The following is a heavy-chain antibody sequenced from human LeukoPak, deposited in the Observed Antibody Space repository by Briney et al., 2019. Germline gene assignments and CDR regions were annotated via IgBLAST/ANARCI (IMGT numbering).Heavy chain of an antibody. D-gene: IGHD3-22*01. J-gene: IGHJ4*02. CDR3: ARAYDSSGPATYFDY. CDR1: GYTFTSYG. V-gene: IGHV1-18*01. Sequence: ASVKVSCKASGYTFTSYGISWVRQAPGQGLEWMGWISAYNGNTNYAQKLQGRVTMTTDTSTSTAYMELRSLRSDDTAVYYCARAYDSSGPATYFDYWGQGTLVTVSS. CDR2: ISAYNGNT.